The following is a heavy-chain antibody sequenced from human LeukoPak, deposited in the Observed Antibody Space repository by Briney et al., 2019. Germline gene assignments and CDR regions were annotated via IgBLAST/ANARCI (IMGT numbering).Heavy chain of an antibody. CDR3: ARHGGSYSHDY. CDR2: SSSSGST. CDR1: GGSISSSNW. D-gene: IGHD1-26*01. Sequence: SGTLSLTCAVSGGSISSSNWWSWVRQPPGKGLEWIGYSSSSGSTNYNPSLNSRVTISVDTSKNQFSLKLSSVTAADTAVYHCARHGGSYSHDYWGQGTLVTVSS. V-gene: IGHV4-4*02. J-gene: IGHJ4*02.